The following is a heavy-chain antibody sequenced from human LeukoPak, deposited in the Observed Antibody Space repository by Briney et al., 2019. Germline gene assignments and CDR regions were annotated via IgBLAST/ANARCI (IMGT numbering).Heavy chain of an antibody. CDR1: GFTFSTYW. V-gene: IGHV3-23*01. D-gene: IGHD6-19*01. Sequence: GGSLRLSCVASGFTFSTYWITWVRQAPGKGLEWVSAISGSGGSTYYADSVKGRFTISRDNSKNTLYLQMNSLRAEDTAVYYCAKGGSSGCCYYFDYWGQGTLVTVSS. CDR3: AKGGSSGCCYYFDY. J-gene: IGHJ4*02. CDR2: ISGSGGST.